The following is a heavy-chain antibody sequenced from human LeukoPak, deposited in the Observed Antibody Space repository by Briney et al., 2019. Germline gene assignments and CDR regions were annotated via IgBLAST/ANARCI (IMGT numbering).Heavy chain of an antibody. CDR2: IYNSGNT. D-gene: IGHD5-18*01. CDR3: ARGDTAMAN. V-gene: IGHV4-38-2*01. Sequence: ASETLSLTCAVSGYPISSGYYWGWIRQPPGKGLEWIGSIYNSGNTYYNPSLKSRVTISVDTSKNQFSLKLSSVTAADTAVYYCARGDTAMANWGQGTLVTVSS. J-gene: IGHJ4*02. CDR1: GYPISSGYY.